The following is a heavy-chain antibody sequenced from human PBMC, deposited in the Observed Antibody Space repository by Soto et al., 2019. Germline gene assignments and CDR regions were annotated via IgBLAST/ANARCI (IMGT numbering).Heavy chain of an antibody. CDR2: IYHSGST. V-gene: IGHV4-30-2*01. Sequence: QLQLQESGPGLVKPSQTLSLTCAVSGGSISSGGYSWSWIRQPPGKGLEWIGYIYHSGSTYYNPSLKSRVTISVDRSKNQFSLKLSSVTAADTAVYYCARGDIRVYFDYWGQGTLVTVSS. J-gene: IGHJ4*02. CDR1: GGSISSGGYS. D-gene: IGHD4-17*01. CDR3: ARGDIRVYFDY.